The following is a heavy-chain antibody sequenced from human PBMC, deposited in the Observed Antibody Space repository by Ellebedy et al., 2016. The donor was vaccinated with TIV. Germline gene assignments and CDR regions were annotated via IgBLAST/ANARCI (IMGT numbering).Heavy chain of an antibody. Sequence: PGGSLRLSCTVSGGPISNYYWSWVRQPPGKGLEWIGSIYYTGKTFYNPSLKSRPTISVDTSKNQFSLKLRSVTAADTAVYYCARNPPTYNWVDSWGQGTLVTVSS. CDR3: ARNPPTYNWVDS. CDR1: GGPISNYY. V-gene: IGHV4-59*08. J-gene: IGHJ5*01. CDR2: IYYTGKT.